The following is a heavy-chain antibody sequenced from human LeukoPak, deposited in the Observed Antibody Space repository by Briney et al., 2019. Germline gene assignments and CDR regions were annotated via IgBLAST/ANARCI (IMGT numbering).Heavy chain of an antibody. D-gene: IGHD3-3*01. Sequence: PGGSLRLSGAASGFTFSSYWMSWVRQAPGKGLEWVANIKQDGSEKYYVDSVKGRFTISRDNAKNSLYLQMNSLRAEDTAVYYCARDAVLRFLEWSYYMDVWGKGTTVTVSS. V-gene: IGHV3-7*01. J-gene: IGHJ6*03. CDR3: ARDAVLRFLEWSYYMDV. CDR1: GFTFSSYW. CDR2: IKQDGSEK.